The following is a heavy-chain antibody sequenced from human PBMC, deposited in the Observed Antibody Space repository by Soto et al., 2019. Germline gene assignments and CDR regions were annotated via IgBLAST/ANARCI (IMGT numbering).Heavy chain of an antibody. V-gene: IGHV3-30*18. D-gene: IGHD1-7*01. J-gene: IGHJ4*02. CDR3: AKGLITGTRTGYYFDY. Sequence: PGGSLRLSCAASGFTFSSYGMHWVRQAPGKGLEWVAVISYDGSNKYYADSVKGRFTISRDNSKNTLYLQMNSLRAEDTAVYYCAKGLITGTRTGYYFDYWGQGTLVTVSS. CDR2: ISYDGSNK. CDR1: GFTFSSYG.